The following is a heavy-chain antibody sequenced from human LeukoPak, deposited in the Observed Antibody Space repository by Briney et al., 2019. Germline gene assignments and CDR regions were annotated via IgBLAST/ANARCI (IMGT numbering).Heavy chain of an antibody. CDR2: IWYDGSNK. CDR3: ASGSSSYFDY. D-gene: IGHD1-26*01. CDR1: GFTFSSYG. J-gene: IGHJ4*02. Sequence: GGSLRLSCAASGFTFSSYGMHWVRQTPGKGLEWVAVIWYDGSNKYYADSVKGRFTISRDNSKNTLYLQMNSLRAEDTAVYYCASGSSSYFDYWGQGTLVTVSS. V-gene: IGHV3-33*01.